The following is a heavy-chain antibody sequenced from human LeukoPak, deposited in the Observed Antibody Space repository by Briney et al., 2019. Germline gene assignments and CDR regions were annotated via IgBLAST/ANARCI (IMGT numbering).Heavy chain of an antibody. D-gene: IGHD1-26*01. CDR3: AREGAIRGPGYYYGMDV. CDR1: GFTFSSYS. J-gene: IGHJ6*02. CDR2: ISSSSSYT. Sequence: GGSLRLSCAASGFTFSSYSMNWVRQAPGKGLEWVSSISSSSSYTYYADSVKGRFTISRDNAKNSLYLQMNSLRAEDTAVYYCAREGAIRGPGYYYGMDVWGQGTTVTVSS. V-gene: IGHV3-21*01.